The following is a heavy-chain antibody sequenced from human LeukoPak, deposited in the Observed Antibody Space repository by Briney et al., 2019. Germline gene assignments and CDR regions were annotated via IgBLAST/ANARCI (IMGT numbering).Heavy chain of an antibody. J-gene: IGHJ4*02. CDR1: GGSXDIYA. V-gene: IGHV1-69*04. CDR2: IFPNLDIT. CDR3: ARETTLGSA. Sequence: ASVKVSCKTSGGSXDIYAIIWVRQAPGQGLEWMGRIFPNLDITNYARKFQGRLAITADKPTTTAFMELSSLRSEDTALYYCARETTLGSARGQGTLVTVSS. D-gene: IGHD1-1*01.